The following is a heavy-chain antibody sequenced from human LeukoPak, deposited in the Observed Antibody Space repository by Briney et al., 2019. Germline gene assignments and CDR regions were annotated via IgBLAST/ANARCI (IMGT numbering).Heavy chain of an antibody. CDR3: AADRLGELFPLH. CDR2: IFPSSDEI. D-gene: IGHD3-10*01. J-gene: IGHJ4*02. V-gene: IGHV3-23*01. Sequence: GGSLRLSCAASGFTFSDFPMIWVRQAPGKGLEWVSSIFPSSDEIHYADSVKGRFTISRDNSRSTLSLQMDSLRSEDTAVYYCAADRLGELFPLHWGQGTLVTVSS. CDR1: GFTFSDFP.